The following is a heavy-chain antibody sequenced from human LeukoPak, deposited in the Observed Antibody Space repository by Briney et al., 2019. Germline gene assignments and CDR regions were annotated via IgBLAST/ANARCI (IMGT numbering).Heavy chain of an antibody. CDR3: ARGGDLSNYYFDY. J-gene: IGHJ4*02. CDR1: GFTFDDYG. V-gene: IGHV3-20*04. Sequence: PGGSLRLSCAASGFTFDDYGMSWVRQGPGKGLEWVSAINRNGDSTGYADSVKGRFTISRDNAKNSLYLQMNSLRAEDTAVYYCARGGDLSNYYFDYWGQGTLVTVSS. D-gene: IGHD3-16*02. CDR2: INRNGDST.